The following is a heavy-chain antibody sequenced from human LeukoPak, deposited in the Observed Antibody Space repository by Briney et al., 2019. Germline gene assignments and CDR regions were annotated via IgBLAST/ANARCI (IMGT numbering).Heavy chain of an antibody. D-gene: IGHD6-13*01. Sequence: SETLSLTCTVSGGSISSSSYYWGWIRQPPGKGLEWIGSIYYSGSTYYNPSLKSRVTISVDTSKNHFSLKLYSVTAADTAVYYCAGYSSNYYFDYWGQGTLVTVSS. CDR2: IYYSGST. CDR3: AGYSSNYYFDY. V-gene: IGHV4-39*07. CDR1: GGSISSSSYY. J-gene: IGHJ4*02.